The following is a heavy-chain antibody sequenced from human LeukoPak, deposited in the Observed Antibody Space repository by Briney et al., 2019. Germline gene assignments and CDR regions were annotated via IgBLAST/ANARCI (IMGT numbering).Heavy chain of an antibody. D-gene: IGHD6-13*01. CDR2: IKRDGSEE. Sequence: GGSLRLSCAASGFTFDTYWMSWLRQAPGKGLEWVANIKRDGSEEYYVDSVKGRFTISRDNAKNSLYLQMNSLRADDTAVYYCARANYISSWYFFWGQGTLVTVSS. V-gene: IGHV3-7*01. J-gene: IGHJ4*01. CDR1: GFTFDTYW. CDR3: ARANYISSWYFF.